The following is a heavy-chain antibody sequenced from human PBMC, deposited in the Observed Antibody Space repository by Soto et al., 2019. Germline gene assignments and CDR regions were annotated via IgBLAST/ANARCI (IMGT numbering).Heavy chain of an antibody. CDR1: GFNFGIYW. D-gene: IGHD3-10*01. CDR2: IKGDASEK. V-gene: IGHV3-7*01. Sequence: PGGSLRLSCATSGFNFGIYWMSWVRQAPGKGLEWVATIKGDASEKKYVDSVKGRFTTSRDNAKESLYLQMDSLRAEDTAVYYCARGWGYSSGNSVNHYLDYWGHGTPAPVSS. CDR3: ARGWGYSSGNSVNHYLDY. J-gene: IGHJ4*01.